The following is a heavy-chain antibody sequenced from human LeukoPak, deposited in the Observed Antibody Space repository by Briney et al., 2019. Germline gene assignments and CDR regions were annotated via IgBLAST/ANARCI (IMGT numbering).Heavy chain of an antibody. D-gene: IGHD2-2*01. CDR1: GFTFSSYA. CDR2: ISYDGSNK. CDR3: ARDLVPAAMRGRYMDV. Sequence: GGSLRLSCEVSGFTFSSYAMHWVHQAPGKGLEWVAVISYDGSNKYYADSVKGRFTISRDNSKNTLYLQMNSLRAEDTAVYYCARDLVPAAMRGRYMDVWGKGTTVTVSS. V-gene: IGHV3-30*04. J-gene: IGHJ6*03.